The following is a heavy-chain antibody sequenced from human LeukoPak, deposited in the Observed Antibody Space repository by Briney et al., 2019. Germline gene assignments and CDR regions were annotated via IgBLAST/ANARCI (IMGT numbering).Heavy chain of an antibody. CDR3: ARRAVDNSYYYYMDV. J-gene: IGHJ6*03. CDR2: IIPIFGTA. D-gene: IGHD6-19*01. V-gene: IGHV1-69*05. Sequence: SVKVSCKASGGTFSSYAISWVRQAPGQGLEWMGGIIPIFGTANYAQKFQGRVTITRNTSISTAYMEVSSLRYEDTAVYYCARRAVDNSYYYYMDVWGKGTTVTVSS. CDR1: GGTFSSYA.